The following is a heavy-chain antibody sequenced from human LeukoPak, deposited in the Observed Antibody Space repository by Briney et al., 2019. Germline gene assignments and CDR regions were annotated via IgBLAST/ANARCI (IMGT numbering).Heavy chain of an antibody. CDR1: GFTFSSYW. CDR2: IKQDGSEK. Sequence: GGSLRLPCAASGFTFSSYWMSWVRQASGKGLEWVANIKQDGSEKYYVDSVKGRFTISRDNAKNSLYLQMNSLRAEDTAVYYCATIAVAETDVDYWGQGTLVTVSS. D-gene: IGHD6-19*01. CDR3: ATIAVAETDVDY. J-gene: IGHJ4*02. V-gene: IGHV3-7*01.